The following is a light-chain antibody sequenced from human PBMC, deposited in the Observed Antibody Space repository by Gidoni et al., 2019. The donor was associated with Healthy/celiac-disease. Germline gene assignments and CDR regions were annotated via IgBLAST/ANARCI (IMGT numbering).Light chain of an antibody. CDR2: DVS. J-gene: IGLJ1*01. V-gene: IGLV2-14*01. CDR3: SSYTSSSTLV. Sequence: QSALTQPASVSGSPGQSITISCNGTSSDVGGYNYVSWYQQHPGKAPKLMIYDVSNRPSVVSNRFSGSKSGNTASLTISGLQAEDEADYYCSSYTSSSTLVFGTGTKVTVL. CDR1: SSDVGGYNY.